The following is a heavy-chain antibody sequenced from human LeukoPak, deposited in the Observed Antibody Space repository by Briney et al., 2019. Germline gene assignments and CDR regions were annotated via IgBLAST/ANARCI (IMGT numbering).Heavy chain of an antibody. Sequence: GGSLRLSCAASGFTFSSYSMNWVRQAPGKGLEWVSAISGSGGSAYYADSVKGRFTISRDNSKNTLYLQMNSLRAEDTAVYYCAKCSGGSCDYWGQGTLVTVSS. CDR2: ISGSGGSA. V-gene: IGHV3-23*01. CDR3: AKCSGGSCDY. D-gene: IGHD2-15*01. CDR1: GFTFSSYS. J-gene: IGHJ4*02.